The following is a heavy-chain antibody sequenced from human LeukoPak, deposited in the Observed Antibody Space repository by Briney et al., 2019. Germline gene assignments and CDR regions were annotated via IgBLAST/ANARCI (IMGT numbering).Heavy chain of an antibody. J-gene: IGHJ6*02. CDR2: LDPEAGER. Sequence: GASVKVSRKVSDYVLTELSIHWVRQAPGQGLAWVGGLDPEAGERIYAQGFHGRITITEDTSTDTAYMEISSLRSDDTAIYFCATIDRPQYHNPMDVWGQGTAVTVSS. CDR1: DYVLTELS. D-gene: IGHD2-2*01. CDR3: ATIDRPQYHNPMDV. V-gene: IGHV1-24*01.